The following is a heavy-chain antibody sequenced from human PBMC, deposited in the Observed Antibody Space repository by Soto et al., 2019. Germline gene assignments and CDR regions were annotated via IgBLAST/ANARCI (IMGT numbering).Heavy chain of an antibody. Sequence: SETLSLTCTVSGGSISSSDYYWGWIRQPPGKGLEWIGYIYYSGSTTYNPSLKSRVTISVDTSKNQFSLKLSSVTAADTAVYYCARRYGSSLDFWGQGTLVTVSS. CDR3: ARRYGSSLDF. CDR1: GGSISSSDYY. CDR2: IYYSGST. D-gene: IGHD6-13*01. V-gene: IGHV4-61*05. J-gene: IGHJ4*02.